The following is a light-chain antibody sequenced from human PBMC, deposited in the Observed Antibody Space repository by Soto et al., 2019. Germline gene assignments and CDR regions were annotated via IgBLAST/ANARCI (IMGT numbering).Light chain of an antibody. CDR3: SSYTSSSTLV. V-gene: IGLV2-14*01. Sequence: QSALTQPASVSGSPGQSITISCTGTSSDVGGYNYVSWYQQHLGKAPKLIIYDVSYRPSGVSNHFSGSKSGNTASLTISGLQAEDEAEYYCSSYTSSSTLVFGGGTKLTVL. J-gene: IGLJ2*01. CDR2: DVS. CDR1: SSDVGGYNY.